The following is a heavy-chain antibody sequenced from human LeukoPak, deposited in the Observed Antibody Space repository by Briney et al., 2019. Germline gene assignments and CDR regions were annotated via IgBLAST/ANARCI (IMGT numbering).Heavy chain of an antibody. J-gene: IGHJ4*02. CDR1: GGSISSGVSY. Sequence: SETLSLTCTVSGGSISSGVSYWSWIRQHPGKGLEWIGSIYYSGSTYYNPSLKSRVTISIDTSKNQFSLRLSSVTAADTAVYYCARVRFVEWLPFDYWGQGTLVIVSS. CDR2: IYYSGST. CDR3: ARVRFVEWLPFDY. V-gene: IGHV4-31*03. D-gene: IGHD3-3*01.